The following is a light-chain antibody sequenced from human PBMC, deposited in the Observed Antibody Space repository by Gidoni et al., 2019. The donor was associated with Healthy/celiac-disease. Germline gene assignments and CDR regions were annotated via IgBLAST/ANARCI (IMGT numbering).Light chain of an antibody. V-gene: IGKV3-15*01. J-gene: IGKJ2*01. Sequence: EIVMTQSPATLSVSPGERATLSCRSSQRVSRNLAWYQQTPGQATRLLIYGASPRATGIPARFSGSGSGTVFTITISSLQSEDFAVYYCQQYNNWPPYTFGQGTKLEIK. CDR2: GAS. CDR1: QRVSRN. CDR3: QQYNNWPPYT.